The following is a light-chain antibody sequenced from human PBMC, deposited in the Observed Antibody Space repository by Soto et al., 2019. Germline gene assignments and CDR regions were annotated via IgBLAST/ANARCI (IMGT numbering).Light chain of an antibody. J-gene: IGKJ2*01. CDR3: QQSYSIPFT. Sequence: DIQMTQSPSSLSASVGDRVTITCRASQSISSYLNWYQQKPRKAPELLIYAASSLQSGVPSRFSGSGSGTDFTLTISRLQPDDFATYYCQQSYSIPFTFGQGTSLEIK. V-gene: IGKV1-39*01. CDR2: AAS. CDR1: QSISSY.